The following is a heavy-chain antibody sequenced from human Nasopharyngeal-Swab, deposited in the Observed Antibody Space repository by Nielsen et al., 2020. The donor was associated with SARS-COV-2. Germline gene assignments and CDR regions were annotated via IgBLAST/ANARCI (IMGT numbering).Heavy chain of an antibody. CDR3: ARDSEPPGGFDY. J-gene: IGHJ4*02. D-gene: IGHD4-23*01. V-gene: IGHV1-18*01. CDR2: ISAYNGNT. Sequence: ASVKVSCKASGGTFSSYAISWVRQAPGQGLEWMGWISAYNGNTNYAQKLQGRVTMTTDTSTSTAYMELRSLRSDDTAVYYCARDSEPPGGFDYWGQGTLVTVSS. CDR1: GGTFSSYA.